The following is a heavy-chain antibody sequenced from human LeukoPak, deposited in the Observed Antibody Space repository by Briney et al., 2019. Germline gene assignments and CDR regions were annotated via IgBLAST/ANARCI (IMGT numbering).Heavy chain of an antibody. V-gene: IGHV3-30*18. CDR3: AKGKSSGWYSGAVGY. CDR2: ISYDGSNK. D-gene: IGHD6-19*01. CDR1: GFTFSSYG. J-gene: IGHJ4*02. Sequence: PGGSLRLSCAASGFTFSSYGMHWVSQAPGKGLEWVTVISYDGSNKYYADSVRGRFSISRDNSKNTLYLQMNSLRAEDTAVYYCAKGKSSGWYSGAVGYWGQGTLVTVSS.